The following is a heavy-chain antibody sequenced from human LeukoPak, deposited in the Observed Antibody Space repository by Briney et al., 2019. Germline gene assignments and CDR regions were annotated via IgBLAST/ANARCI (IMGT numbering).Heavy chain of an antibody. V-gene: IGHV4-4*07. Sequence: SETLSLTCTVSGGSISSYYWSWIRQPAGKGLEWLGRIYTSGSTNYNPSLKSRVTMSVDTSKNQFSLKLSSVTAADTAVYYCARAPSIAAAGNWFDPWGQGTLVTVSS. CDR2: IYTSGST. J-gene: IGHJ5*02. CDR3: ARAPSIAAAGNWFDP. D-gene: IGHD6-13*01. CDR1: GGSISSYY.